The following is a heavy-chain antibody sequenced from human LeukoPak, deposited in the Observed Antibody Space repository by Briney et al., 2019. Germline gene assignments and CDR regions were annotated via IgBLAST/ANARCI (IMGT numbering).Heavy chain of an antibody. CDR3: ARADSSGYPGTPNIDP. CDR2: ISAYNGNT. CDR1: GYTFTSYG. Sequence: ASVKVSCKASGYTFTSYGISWVRQAPGQGLEWMGWISAYNGNTNYAQKLQGRVTMTTDTSTSSAYMELRSLRSEDTAVYYCARADSSGYPGTPNIDPWGQGTLVTVSS. V-gene: IGHV1-18*01. D-gene: IGHD3-22*01. J-gene: IGHJ5*02.